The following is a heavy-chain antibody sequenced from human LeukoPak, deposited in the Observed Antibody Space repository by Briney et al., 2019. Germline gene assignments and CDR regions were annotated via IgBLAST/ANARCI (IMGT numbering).Heavy chain of an antibody. CDR1: GFTFGTYA. CDR3: AKDGVAVAGTPYYFDY. V-gene: IGHV3-23*01. CDR2: ISGSGGDT. J-gene: IGHJ4*02. D-gene: IGHD6-19*01. Sequence: GGSLRLSCVASGFTFGTYAMTWVRQAPGKGLEWVSGISGSGGDTYYADSVKGRFIISRDNSKNTLYLQMNSLRAEDTAVYCAKDGVAVAGTPYYFDYWGQGTLVTVSS.